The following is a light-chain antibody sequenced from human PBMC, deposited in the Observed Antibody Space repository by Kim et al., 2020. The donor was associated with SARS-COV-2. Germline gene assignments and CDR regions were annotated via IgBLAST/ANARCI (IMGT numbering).Light chain of an antibody. CDR3: STRDSSANLPEM. V-gene: IGLV3-19*01. Sequence: SSELTQDPAVSVALGQTVRIISQGDILRSYYATWYQQKPGQAPVLVMFGKNNRPSGIPDRFSGSSSGSTASLTITGAQAEDEADYYCSTRDSSANLPEMFGGGTQLTVL. CDR1: ILRSYY. J-gene: IGLJ3*02. CDR2: GKN.